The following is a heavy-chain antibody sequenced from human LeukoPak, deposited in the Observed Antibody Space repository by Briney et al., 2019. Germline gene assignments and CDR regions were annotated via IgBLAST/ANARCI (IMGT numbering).Heavy chain of an antibody. Sequence: SETLSLTCTVSGGSISSYYWSWIRQPPGKGLKWIGYIYYSGSTNYNPSLNSRVTISVDTSKNQFSLKLSSVTAADTAVYYCARHYYDSSDSYSFDYWGQGTLVTVSS. CDR3: ARHYYDSSDSYSFDY. CDR1: GGSISSYY. CDR2: IYYSGST. J-gene: IGHJ4*02. D-gene: IGHD3-22*01. V-gene: IGHV4-59*08.